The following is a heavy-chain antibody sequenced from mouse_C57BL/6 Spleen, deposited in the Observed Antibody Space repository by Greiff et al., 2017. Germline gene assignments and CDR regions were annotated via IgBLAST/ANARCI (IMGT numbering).Heavy chain of an antibody. Sequence: QVQLQQSDAELVKPGASVKISCKASGYTFTAHSIHWMKQRPEQGLEWIGYIYPKDGGTKYNEKFKGKATLTADKSSNTAYMQLNSLTSEDAAVYFCARSYTDSLYAMDYWGQGTTVTVSS. D-gene: IGHD1-1*01. J-gene: IGHJ4*01. V-gene: IGHV1-78*01. CDR3: ARSYTDSLYAMDY. CDR2: IYPKDGGT. CDR1: GYTFTAHS.